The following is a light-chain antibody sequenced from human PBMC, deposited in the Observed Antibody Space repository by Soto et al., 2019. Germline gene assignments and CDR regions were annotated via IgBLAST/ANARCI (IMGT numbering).Light chain of an antibody. Sequence: QSVLTQPPSASGSPGQSVTISCTGTSSDVGYNSVSWYQQHPGKAPKLMIYEVSKRPSGVPDRFSGSKSGNTASLTVSGLRAEDEADYYCSSYTSSSTWVFGGGTKLTVL. V-gene: IGLV2-8*01. J-gene: IGLJ3*02. CDR2: EVS. CDR1: SSDVGYNS. CDR3: SSYTSSSTWV.